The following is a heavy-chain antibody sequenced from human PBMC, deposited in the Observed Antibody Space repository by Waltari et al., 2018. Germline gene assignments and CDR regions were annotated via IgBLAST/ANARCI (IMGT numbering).Heavy chain of an antibody. V-gene: IGHV4-34*02. J-gene: IGHJ1*01. Sequence: QVQLQQWGAGLVRPSETLSLTCDVYGVSLTYYSWTLIRQSPGKGLEWIGENNLGDITYYNPSLENRVTILLDKSKNQFSLRLDSVTAADTAVYYCVTGPRDKWVGRYSGEFFHHWGPGTLVTVSS. CDR2: NNLGDIT. CDR1: GVSLTYYS. D-gene: IGHD3-9*01. CDR3: VTGPRDKWVGRYSGEFFHH.